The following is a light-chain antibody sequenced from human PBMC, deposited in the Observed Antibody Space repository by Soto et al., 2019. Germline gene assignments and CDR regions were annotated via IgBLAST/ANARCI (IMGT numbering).Light chain of an antibody. Sequence: QSVLTQPASVSGSPGQSITISCTGTSSDVGGYNYVSWYQHHPGKAPKLMIYDVSNRPSGVSNRFSGSKSGNTASLIISGLQAEDEADYYCISYTSSSTLSTYVFGTGTKVTVL. CDR1: SSDVGGYNY. CDR2: DVS. V-gene: IGLV2-14*03. J-gene: IGLJ1*01. CDR3: ISYTSSSTLSTYV.